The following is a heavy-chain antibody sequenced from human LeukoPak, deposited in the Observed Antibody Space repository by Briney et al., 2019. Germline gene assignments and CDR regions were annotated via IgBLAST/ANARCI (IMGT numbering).Heavy chain of an antibody. D-gene: IGHD6-6*01. J-gene: IGHJ4*02. CDR1: GGTFSSYA. Sequence: SVKLSCKASGGTFSSYAISWVRQAPGQGLEWMGGIIPIFGTANYAQKFQGRVTITADESTSTAYMELSSLRAEDTAVYYCARGGIAARPVDYWGQGTLVTVSS. CDR3: ARGGIAARPVDY. CDR2: IIPIFGTA. V-gene: IGHV1-69*13.